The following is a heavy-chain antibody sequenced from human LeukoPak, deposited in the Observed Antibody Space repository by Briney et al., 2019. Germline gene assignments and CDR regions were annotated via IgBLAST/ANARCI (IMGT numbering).Heavy chain of an antibody. V-gene: IGHV4-59*12. J-gene: IGHJ4*02. CDR1: GGSISSYY. D-gene: IGHD5-18*01. CDR2: IYYSGST. CDR3: ARYSYGRYYFDY. Sequence: SETLSLTCTVFGGSISSYYWSWIRQPPGKGLEWIGYIYYSGSTNYNPSLKSRVTISVDTSKNQFSLKLSSVTAADTAVYYCARYSYGRYYFDYWGQGTLVTVSS.